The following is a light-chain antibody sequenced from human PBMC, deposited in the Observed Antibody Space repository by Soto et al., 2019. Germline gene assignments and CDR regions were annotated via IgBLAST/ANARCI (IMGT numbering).Light chain of an antibody. J-gene: IGKJ1*01. CDR3: QQYNNWPPGT. Sequence: EIVMTQSPATLSVSPGERATLSCRASQSVSSNLAWYQQKPGQAPRLLMYGASTRATGIPGRFSGSGFGTEFTLTISSLRSEDFAVYYCQQYNNWPPGTFGQGTKVEIK. CDR2: GAS. V-gene: IGKV3-15*01. CDR1: QSVSSN.